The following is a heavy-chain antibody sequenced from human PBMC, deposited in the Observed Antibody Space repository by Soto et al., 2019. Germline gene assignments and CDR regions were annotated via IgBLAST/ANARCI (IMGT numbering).Heavy chain of an antibody. V-gene: IGHV4-34*01. CDR2: ISHDGGT. CDR3: ARGQLVWYGDLTPYYRDMDV. Sequence: ETLSLTCAFYGWSFDDFYWSWVRQSPGKGLEWIGEISHDGGTNYSPSLASRISISADTSKNQFSLHLKSVTAADTGLYYCARGQLVWYGDLTPYYRDMDVWGQGTTVTVSS. CDR1: GWSFDDFY. D-gene: IGHD3-10*01. J-gene: IGHJ6*02.